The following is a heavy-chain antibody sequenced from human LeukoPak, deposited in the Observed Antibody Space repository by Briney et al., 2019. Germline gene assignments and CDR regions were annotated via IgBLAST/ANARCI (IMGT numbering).Heavy chain of an antibody. J-gene: IGHJ4*02. CDR2: IRYDGSNK. CDR1: GFIFNSYG. V-gene: IGHV3-30*02. D-gene: IGHD3-10*01. Sequence: GGSLRLSCAASGFIFNSYGMHWVRQAPGKGLEWVAFIRYDGSNKYYADSVKGRFTISRDNSKNTLYLQMNSLRVEDTALYYCARLLWFGESLDYWGQGTLVTVSS. CDR3: ARLLWFGESLDY.